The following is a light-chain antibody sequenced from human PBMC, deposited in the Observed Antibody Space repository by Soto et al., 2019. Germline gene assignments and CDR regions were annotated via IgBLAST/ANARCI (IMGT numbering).Light chain of an antibody. V-gene: IGKV1-39*01. CDR3: QQSYTTPYT. Sequence: DIQMTQSPSSLSASVGDRVTITCRASQSIRSYLNWYYQKPGKTPQLLIYGASNLQSGAPSRFTGSGSGTHFTLTISSLQPEDFATYYCQQSYTTPYTFGQGTKLEIK. J-gene: IGKJ2*01. CDR2: GAS. CDR1: QSIRSY.